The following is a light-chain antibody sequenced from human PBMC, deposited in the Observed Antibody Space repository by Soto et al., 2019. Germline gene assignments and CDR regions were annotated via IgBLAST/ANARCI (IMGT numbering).Light chain of an antibody. J-gene: IGLJ2*01. Sequence: QSALTQPASVSGSPGQTITISCTGTSSDVGRYNTVSWYQHHPGKAPKLIIYEGSKRPSGVSNRFSGSKSGNTASLTISGLQAEDEADYYCCSYAGSRGLVFGGGTKLTVL. CDR3: CSYAGSRGLV. CDR2: EGS. CDR1: SSDVGRYNT. V-gene: IGLV2-23*01.